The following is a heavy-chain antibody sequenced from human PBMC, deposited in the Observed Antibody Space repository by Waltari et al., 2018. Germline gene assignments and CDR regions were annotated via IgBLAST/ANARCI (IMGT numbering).Heavy chain of an antibody. CDR1: GYTFTGYY. CDR3: ARVKSAAAPPGPDP. Sequence: QVQLVQSGAEVKKPGASVKVSCKASGYTFTGYYMHWVRQAPGQGLEWMGRINPNSGGTNYARKFQGRVTMTRDTSISTAYMELSRLSSDDTAVYYCARVKSAAAPPGPDPWGQGTLVTVSS. CDR2: INPNSGGT. V-gene: IGHV1-2*06. D-gene: IGHD6-6*01. J-gene: IGHJ5*02.